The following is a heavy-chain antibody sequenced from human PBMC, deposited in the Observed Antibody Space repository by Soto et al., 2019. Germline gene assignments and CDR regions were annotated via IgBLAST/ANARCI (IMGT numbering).Heavy chain of an antibody. D-gene: IGHD6-19*01. CDR1: GFTFSNYY. CDR3: ARVSASGWHVNGRDYFDS. Sequence: GGSLRLSCADSGFTFSNYYMTWIRQAPGKGLECLSYISSREVTVSYADSVKGRLTISRDHTKNSLYLQRTTLRDEDTAVYYCARVSASGWHVNGRDYFDSWGQGTLVTVSS. V-gene: IGHV3-11*01. J-gene: IGHJ4*02. CDR2: ISSREVTV.